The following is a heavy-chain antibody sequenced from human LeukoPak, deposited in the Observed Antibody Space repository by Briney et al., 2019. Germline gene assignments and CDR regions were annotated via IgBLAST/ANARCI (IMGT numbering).Heavy chain of an antibody. CDR3: ASSTLGYSYGYSTY. CDR2: INHSGST. V-gene: IGHV4-34*01. J-gene: IGHJ4*02. CDR1: GGSFSGYY. D-gene: IGHD5-18*01. Sequence: SETLSLTCAVYGGSFSGYYWSWIRQPPGKGLEWIGEINHSGSTNYNPSLKSRVTISVDTSKNQFSLKLSSVTAADTAVYYCASSTLGYSYGYSTYWGQGTLVTVSS.